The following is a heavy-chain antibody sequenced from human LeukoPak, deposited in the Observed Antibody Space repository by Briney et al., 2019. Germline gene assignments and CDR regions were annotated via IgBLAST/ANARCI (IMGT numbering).Heavy chain of an antibody. D-gene: IGHD6-6*01. CDR1: GGTFSSYA. V-gene: IGHV1-69*05. CDR3: ARSGIAARPSNYYYYMDV. CDR2: IIPIFGTA. Sequence: GASVKVSCKASGGTFSSYAISWVRQAPGQGLEWMGGIIPIFGTANYAQKYQGRVTITTDESTSTAYMELSSLRSEDTAVYYCARSGIAARPSNYYYYMDVWGKGTTVTVSS. J-gene: IGHJ6*03.